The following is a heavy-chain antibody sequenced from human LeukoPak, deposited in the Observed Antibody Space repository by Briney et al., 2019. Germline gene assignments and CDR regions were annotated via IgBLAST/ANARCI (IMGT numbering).Heavy chain of an antibody. CDR2: ISYDGSNK. J-gene: IGHJ6*02. CDR3: AKDHTSYDFWSGYGMDV. CDR1: GFTFSSYG. Sequence: PGVSLRLSCAASGFTFSSYGMHWVRQAPGKGLEWVAVISYDGSNKYYADSVKGRFTISRDNSKNTLYLQMNSLRAEDTAVYYCAKDHTSYDFWSGYGMDVWGQGTTVTVSS. D-gene: IGHD3-3*01. V-gene: IGHV3-30*18.